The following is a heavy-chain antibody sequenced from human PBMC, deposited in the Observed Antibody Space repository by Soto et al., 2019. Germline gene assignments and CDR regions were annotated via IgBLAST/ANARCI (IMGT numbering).Heavy chain of an antibody. D-gene: IGHD3-10*01. J-gene: IGHJ6*03. CDR1: GGTFSSYA. CDR2: IIPIFGTA. Sequence: QVQLVKSGAEVKKPGSSVNVSCKDSGGTFSSYAISWVRHAPGQGLAWMGGIIPIFGTANYAQKCQGIVTITAYESRSTAYLKVSRLRSEYTAVYYCVRAGSVTIVRGVIINYFMDVWGQGTTLTDS. V-gene: IGHV1-69*01. CDR3: VRAGSVTIVRGVIINYFMDV.